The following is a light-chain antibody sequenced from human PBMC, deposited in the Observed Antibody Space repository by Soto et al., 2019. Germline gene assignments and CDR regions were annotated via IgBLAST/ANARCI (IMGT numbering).Light chain of an antibody. CDR2: GAS. J-gene: IGKJ1*01. V-gene: IGKV3-20*01. Sequence: EIVLTQSPGTLSLSPGERATLSCRASQSVSSNSLAWFQQKPGQAPRLLISGASSRATGIPDRFSGSGSGKDFTLTISRLEPEDFAVYYCQQYDTSTGTFGQGTKVDIK. CDR3: QQYDTSTGT. CDR1: QSVSSNS.